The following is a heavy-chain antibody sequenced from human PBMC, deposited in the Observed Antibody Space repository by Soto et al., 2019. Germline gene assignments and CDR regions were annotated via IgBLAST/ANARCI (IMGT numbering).Heavy chain of an antibody. CDR1: GLTFSSYS. V-gene: IGHV3-23*01. Sequence: GGSLRLSCVASGLTFSSYSMSWVHQAPGKGLEWVSGFRAGGDDGTTYYADSVKGRFTISRDNSKNTLFLQMNSLRAEDTAIYYCAKKVNSGSGSQYFDYFGQGTLVTVSS. J-gene: IGHJ4*02. D-gene: IGHD3-10*01. CDR2: FRAGGDDGTT. CDR3: AKKVNSGSGSQYFDY.